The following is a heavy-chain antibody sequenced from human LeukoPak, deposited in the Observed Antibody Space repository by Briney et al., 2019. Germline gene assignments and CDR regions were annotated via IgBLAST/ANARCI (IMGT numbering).Heavy chain of an antibody. Sequence: SETLSLTCTVSGGSISTYYWSWIRQPPGKGLEWIGYIYYSGSTSYNPSLKSRVTISVDTSKNQFSLKLTSVTAADTAAYYCARSSSSGSYWADYWGQGTLVTVSS. J-gene: IGHJ4*02. V-gene: IGHV4-59*01. CDR1: GGSISTYY. D-gene: IGHD1-26*01. CDR3: ARSSSSGSYWADY. CDR2: IYYSGST.